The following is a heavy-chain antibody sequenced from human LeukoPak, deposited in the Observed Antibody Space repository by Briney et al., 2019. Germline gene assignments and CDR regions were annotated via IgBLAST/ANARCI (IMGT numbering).Heavy chain of an antibody. V-gene: IGHV4-4*02. CDR1: GGSISSSNW. CDR3: AKEFRITMTVVVHPFDF. D-gene: IGHD3-22*01. J-gene: IGHJ4*02. Sequence: SETLSLTCAVSGGSISSSNWWSWVRQPPGKGLEWIGEIYHSGSTNYNPSLKSRVTISVDKSKNQFSLKLSSVTAADTAVYYCAKEFRITMTVVVHPFDFWGQGTLVTVSS. CDR2: IYHSGST.